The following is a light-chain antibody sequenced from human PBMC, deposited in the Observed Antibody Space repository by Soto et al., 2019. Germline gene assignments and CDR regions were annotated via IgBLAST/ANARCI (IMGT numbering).Light chain of an antibody. Sequence: DIQLTQSPSFLSASVGDRVTITCRASQGIRTYLAWYQQKPGKAPKLLIYAASTLQSGVPSRFSGSGSGTEFTLSISSLQAEDFATYYGQQLDSCPTFGPGTKVDI. V-gene: IGKV1-9*01. J-gene: IGKJ3*01. CDR3: QQLDSCPT. CDR1: QGIRTY. CDR2: AAS.